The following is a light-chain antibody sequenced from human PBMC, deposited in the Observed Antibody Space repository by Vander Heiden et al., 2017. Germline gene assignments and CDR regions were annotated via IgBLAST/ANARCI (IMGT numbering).Light chain of an antibody. J-gene: IGKJ2*01. CDR3: IQSLQTPYT. CDR2: LAS. Sequence: VMTQSPLSLSVTPGEPASISCRSSQSLLHSNGNNYFDWYLQRPGQSPQVLIYLASNRASGVPDRFSGSGSGTDFTLKISRVEPEDVGVYYCIQSLQTPYTFGQGTKLEIK. V-gene: IGKV2-28*01. CDR1: QSLLHSNGNNY.